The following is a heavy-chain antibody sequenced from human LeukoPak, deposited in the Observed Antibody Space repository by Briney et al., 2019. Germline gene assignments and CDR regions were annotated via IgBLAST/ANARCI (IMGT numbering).Heavy chain of an antibody. J-gene: IGHJ4*02. CDR1: GLTFSNAW. CDR2: IKSKTDGGTT. Sequence: PGGSLRLSCAASGLTFSNAWMSWVRQAPGKGREWVGRIKSKTDGGTTDYAAAVKGRFTISRDDSKNTLYLQMNSLKTEDTAVYYCTTGEWNYEGYFDYWGQGTLVTVSS. D-gene: IGHD1-7*01. V-gene: IGHV3-15*01. CDR3: TTGEWNYEGYFDY.